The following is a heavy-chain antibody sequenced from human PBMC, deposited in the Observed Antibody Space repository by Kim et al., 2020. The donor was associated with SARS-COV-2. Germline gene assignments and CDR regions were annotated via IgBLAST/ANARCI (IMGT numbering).Heavy chain of an antibody. J-gene: IGHJ2*01. V-gene: IGHV3-21*01. CDR1: GFTFSSYS. D-gene: IGHD3-22*01. CDR2: ISSSSSYI. Sequence: GGSLRLSCAASGFTFSSYSMNWVRQAPGKGLEWVSSISSSSSYIYYADSVKGRFTISRDNAKNSLYLQMNSLRAEDTAVYYCAALIVVVIPRGLVDLWGRGTLVTVSS. CDR3: AALIVVVIPRGLVDL.